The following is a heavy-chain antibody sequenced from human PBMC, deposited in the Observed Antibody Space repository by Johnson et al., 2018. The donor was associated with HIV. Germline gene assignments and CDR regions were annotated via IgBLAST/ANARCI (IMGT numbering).Heavy chain of an antibody. CDR3: ARDRSKGGAFDI. CDR1: GFTFSSNP. D-gene: IGHD2/OR15-2a*01. Sequence: VQLVESGGGVVQPGRSLRLSCAASGFTFSSNPMHWVRQAPGKGLEWVSAIGTAGDTYYPGSVKGRFTISRENAKNSLYLQMNSLRAGDTAVYYCARDRSKGGAFDIWGQGTMVTVSS. J-gene: IGHJ3*02. V-gene: IGHV3-13*01. CDR2: IGTAGDT.